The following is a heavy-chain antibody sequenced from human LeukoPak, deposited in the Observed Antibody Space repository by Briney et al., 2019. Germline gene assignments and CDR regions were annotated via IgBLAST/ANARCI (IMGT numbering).Heavy chain of an antibody. CDR3: ARPGDGSGWPFDY. CDR2: IYYSGYT. J-gene: IGHJ4*02. Sequence: SETLSLTCTVSGVSTSSTSYYWGWIRQPPGKGLEWIGSIYYSGYTHYNPSLKSRVTISVDTSKNQFSLTLTSVTAADTAVYYCARPGDGSGWPFDYWGQGTLVTVSS. V-gene: IGHV4-39*01. CDR1: GVSTSSTSYY. D-gene: IGHD6-19*01.